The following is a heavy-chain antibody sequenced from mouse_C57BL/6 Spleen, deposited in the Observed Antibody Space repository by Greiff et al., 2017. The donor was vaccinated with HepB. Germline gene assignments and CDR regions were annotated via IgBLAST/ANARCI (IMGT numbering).Heavy chain of an antibody. Sequence: QVQLKQSGPGLVQPSQSLSITCTVSGFSLTSYGVHWVRQSPGKGLEWLGVIWSGGSTDYNAAFISRLSISKDNSKSQVFFKMNSLQADDTAIYYCARNRIYDGSYFDYWGQGTTLTLSS. V-gene: IGHV2-2*01. CDR1: GFSLTSYG. CDR2: IWSGGST. J-gene: IGHJ2*01. D-gene: IGHD2-3*01. CDR3: ARNRIYDGSYFDY.